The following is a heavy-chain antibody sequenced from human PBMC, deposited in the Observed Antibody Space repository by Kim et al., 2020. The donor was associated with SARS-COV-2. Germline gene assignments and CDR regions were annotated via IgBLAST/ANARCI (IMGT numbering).Heavy chain of an antibody. CDR2: ISFDGSGK. D-gene: IGHD2-2*01. J-gene: IGHJ5*02. Sequence: GGSLRLSCAASGFTFSSYAMLWVRQAPGKGPEWVAVISFDGSGKYYVDSVKGRFTNSRDNSKNTLYLQMNSLRAEDTAVYYCARAGVPAATYWFDPWGQGTLVTVSS. CDR1: GFTFSSYA. CDR3: ARAGVPAATYWFDP. V-gene: IGHV3-30*04.